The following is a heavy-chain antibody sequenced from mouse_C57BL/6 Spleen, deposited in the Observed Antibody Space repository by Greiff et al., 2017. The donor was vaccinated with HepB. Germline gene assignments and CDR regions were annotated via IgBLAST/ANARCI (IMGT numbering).Heavy chain of an antibody. D-gene: IGHD2-3*01. J-gene: IGHJ3*01. CDR1: GYTFTSYG. CDR2: IYPRSGNT. Sequence: LQESGAELARPGASVKLSCKASGYTFTSYGISWVKQRTGQGLEWIGEIYPRSGNTYYNEKFKGKATLTADKSSSTAYMELRSLTSEDSAVYFCARDDGYLFAYWGQGTLVTVSA. CDR3: ARDDGYLFAY. V-gene: IGHV1-81*01.